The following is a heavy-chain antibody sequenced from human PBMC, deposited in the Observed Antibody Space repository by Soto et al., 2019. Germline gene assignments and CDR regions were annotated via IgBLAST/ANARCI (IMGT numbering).Heavy chain of an antibody. CDR1: GFTFDDYA. D-gene: IGHD3-10*01. V-gene: IGHV3-9*01. J-gene: IGHJ4*02. CDR3: ANLPLYGSGFDC. CDR2: ISWNGAAT. Sequence: EAQLVESGGGLVQPGRSLRLSCVASGFTFDDYAIHWVRQAPGKGLEWVSGISWNGAATGYADSVKGRFTISRDNAKNSLYLQMNILRTEDTAIYYCANLPLYGSGFDCWGQGTLVTVSS.